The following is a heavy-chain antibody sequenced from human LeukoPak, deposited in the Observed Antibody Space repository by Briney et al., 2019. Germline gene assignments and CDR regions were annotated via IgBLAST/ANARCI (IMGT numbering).Heavy chain of an antibody. V-gene: IGHV3-48*03. CDR1: GFTFSSYE. CDR2: ISGGGTTI. CDR3: ATETENSNYDAFDI. J-gene: IGHJ3*02. Sequence: GGSLRLSCAASGFTFSSYEMNWVRQAPGQGLEWVSYISGGGTTIYYADSVKGRFTISRDNARNSLYLHMNSLRAEDTAVYYCATETENSNYDAFDIWGQGTLVTVSS. D-gene: IGHD4-11*01.